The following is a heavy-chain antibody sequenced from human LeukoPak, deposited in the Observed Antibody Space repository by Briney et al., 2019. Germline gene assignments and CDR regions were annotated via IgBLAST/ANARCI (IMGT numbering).Heavy chain of an antibody. CDR2: INPNSGGT. V-gene: IGHV1-2*02. J-gene: IGHJ3*02. Sequence: GASVEVSCKASGYTFTGYYMHWVRQAPGQGLEWMGWINPNSGGTNYAQKFQGRVTMTRDTSISTAYMELSRLRSDDTAVYYCARVVPAATNDAFDIWGQGTMVTVSS. CDR1: GYTFTGYY. D-gene: IGHD2-2*01. CDR3: ARVVPAATNDAFDI.